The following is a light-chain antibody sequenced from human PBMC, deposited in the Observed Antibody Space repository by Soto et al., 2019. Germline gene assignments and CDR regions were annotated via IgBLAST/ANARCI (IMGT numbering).Light chain of an antibody. CDR3: QQYRSSPGT. CDR1: QSVSSSY. J-gene: IGKJ1*01. V-gene: IGKV3-20*01. Sequence: EIVLTQSPGTLSLSPGERATLSCRASQSVSSSYLAWYQQEPGQAPRLLIYGASSRATGIPDRFSGSGSGTDFTLTISRLEPEDFAVYYCQQYRSSPGTFGQGTKVEIK. CDR2: GAS.